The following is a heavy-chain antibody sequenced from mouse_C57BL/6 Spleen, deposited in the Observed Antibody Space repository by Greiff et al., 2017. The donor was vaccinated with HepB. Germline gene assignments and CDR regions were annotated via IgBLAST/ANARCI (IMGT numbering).Heavy chain of an antibody. J-gene: IGHJ1*03. D-gene: IGHD2-4*01. CDR2: ISSGGSYT. Sequence: VQLQQSGGDLVKPGGSLKLSCAASGFTFSSYGMSWVRQTPDKRLEWVATISSGGSYTYYPDSVKGRFTISRDNAKNTLYLQMSSLKSEDTAMYYCARQRAMITTWYFDVWGTGTTVTVSS. V-gene: IGHV5-6*01. CDR1: GFTFSSYG. CDR3: ARQRAMITTWYFDV.